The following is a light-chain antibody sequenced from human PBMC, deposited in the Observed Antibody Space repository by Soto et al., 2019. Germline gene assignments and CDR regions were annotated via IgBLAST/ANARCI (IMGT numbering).Light chain of an antibody. CDR1: ERVNRW. V-gene: IGKV1-5*01. J-gene: IGKJ2*01. CDR2: DVS. Sequence: DIQMTQSPSTQSASVGDRVTITCRASERVNRWLAWYQQKPGKAPKVLIYDVSTLESGVPSRFSGSGSGTEFTITISSLQPDDSATYYCQQYNSYPLYTFGQGTKLEIK. CDR3: QQYNSYPLYT.